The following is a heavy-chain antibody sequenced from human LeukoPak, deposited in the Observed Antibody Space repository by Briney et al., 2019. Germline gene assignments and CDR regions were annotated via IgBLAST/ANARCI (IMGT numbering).Heavy chain of an antibody. J-gene: IGHJ5*02. V-gene: IGHV3-30*02. CDR1: GFTFSSYG. CDR2: IRYDGSNK. CDR3: GYGDYRPPNWLDP. D-gene: IGHD4-17*01. Sequence: GGSLRLSCAASGFTFSSYGMHWVRQAPGKGLEWVAFIRYDGSNKYYADSVKGRFTISRDNSKNTLYLQMNSLRAEDTAVYYCGYGDYRPPNWLDPWGQGTLVTVSS.